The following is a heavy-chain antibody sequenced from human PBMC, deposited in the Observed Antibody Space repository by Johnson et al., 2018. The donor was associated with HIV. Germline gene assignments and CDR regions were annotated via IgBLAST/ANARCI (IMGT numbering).Heavy chain of an antibody. CDR3: AIPYYFDSGVYH. J-gene: IGHJ3*01. CDR1: GFSFSNYG. D-gene: IGHD3-22*01. Sequence: QVQLVESGGGVVQPGRSLRLSCEASGFSFSNYGMHWVRQAPGKGLEWVAVISYDGGSTFYANSVKGRFTIFRDNSKSTLYLQMGSLRAEDMGVYYCAIPYYFDSGVYHWGQGTMVAVSS. CDR2: ISYDGGST. V-gene: IGHV3-30*03.